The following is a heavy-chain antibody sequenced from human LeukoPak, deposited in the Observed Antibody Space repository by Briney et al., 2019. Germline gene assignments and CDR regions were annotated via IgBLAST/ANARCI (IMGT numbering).Heavy chain of an antibody. Sequence: SETLSLTCTVSGGSISSSSYYWGWIRQPPGKGLEWIGSIYYSGSTYYNPSLKSRVTISVDTSKNQFSLKLSSVTAADTAVYYCAAYYDILTGISYWGQGTLVTVSS. CDR1: GGSISSSSYY. J-gene: IGHJ4*02. V-gene: IGHV4-39*01. CDR2: IYYSGST. D-gene: IGHD3-9*01. CDR3: AAYYDILTGISY.